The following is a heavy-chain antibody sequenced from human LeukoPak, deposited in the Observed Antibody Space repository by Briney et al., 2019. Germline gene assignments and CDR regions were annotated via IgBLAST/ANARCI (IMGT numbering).Heavy chain of an antibody. CDR3: ARGGGLDV. CDR2: INHNGNVN. D-gene: IGHD3-16*01. Sequence: GGSLRLSCAASGITFSSYWMNWARQAPGKELEWVASINHNGNVNYYVDSVKGRFTISRDNAKNSLYLQMSNLRAEDTAVYFCARGGGLDVWGQGATVTVSS. CDR1: GITFSSYW. J-gene: IGHJ6*02. V-gene: IGHV3-7*03.